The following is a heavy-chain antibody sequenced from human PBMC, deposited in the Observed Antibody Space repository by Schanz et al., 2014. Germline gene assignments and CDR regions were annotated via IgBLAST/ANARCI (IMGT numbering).Heavy chain of an antibody. CDR3: ARVKYCTITRCYRTETEGIYYMDV. V-gene: IGHV3-23*04. CDR1: GFAFSSYA. CDR2: ISGRGGST. Sequence: EVQLVESGGGLVQPGGSLRLSCLASGFAFSSYAMTWVRQAPGMGLEWVSAISGRGGSTYYADSVKGRFTISRDNSKNTLYLQMKSLRAEDTAVYYCARVKYCTITRCYRTETEGIYYMDVWGKGTTVTVSS. J-gene: IGHJ6*03. D-gene: IGHD2-2*01.